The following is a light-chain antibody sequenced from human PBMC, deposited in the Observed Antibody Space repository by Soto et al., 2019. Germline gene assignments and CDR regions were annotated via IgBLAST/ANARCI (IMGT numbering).Light chain of an antibody. CDR3: QSYYSSLSGWV. J-gene: IGLJ3*02. Sequence: HSVLTQPPSVSGAPGQRVTISCTGSSSNIGAGYDVHWYQQLPGTAPKLLIYGNSNRPSGVPDRFSGSKSGTSASLAITGLQAEDEADYYCQSYYSSLSGWVFGGGTKLTVL. V-gene: IGLV1-40*01. CDR1: SSNIGAGYD. CDR2: GNS.